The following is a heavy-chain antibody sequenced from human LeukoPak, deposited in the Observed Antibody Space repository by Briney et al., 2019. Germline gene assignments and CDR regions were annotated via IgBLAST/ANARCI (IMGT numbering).Heavy chain of an antibody. CDR3: ARADYDSSGYYRYYFDY. CDR1: GHTFTGYY. Sequence: ASVKVSCKASGHTFTGYYMHWVRQAPGQGLEWMGWINPNSGGTNYARKFQGRVTMTRDTSISTAYMELSRLRSDDTAVYYCARADYDSSGYYRYYFDYRGQGTLVTVSS. D-gene: IGHD3-22*01. V-gene: IGHV1-2*02. J-gene: IGHJ4*02. CDR2: INPNSGGT.